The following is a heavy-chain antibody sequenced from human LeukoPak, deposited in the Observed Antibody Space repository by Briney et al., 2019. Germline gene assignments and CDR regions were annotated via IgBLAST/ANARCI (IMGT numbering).Heavy chain of an antibody. J-gene: IGHJ4*02. D-gene: IGHD3-10*01. CDR3: AKLPSYTSGSSVGY. Sequence: PGGSLRLSCAASGFTFSSYAMSWVRQAPGKGLEWVSSISGSGGGTYYADSVKGRFTISRDDSKNTLYLQMNSLRAGDSAVYYCAKLPSYTSGSSVGYWGQGTLVTVSS. CDR2: ISGSGGGT. CDR1: GFTFSSYA. V-gene: IGHV3-23*01.